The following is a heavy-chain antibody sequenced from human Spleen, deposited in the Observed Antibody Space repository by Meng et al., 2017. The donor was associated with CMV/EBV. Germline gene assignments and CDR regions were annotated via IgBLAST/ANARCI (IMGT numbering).Heavy chain of an antibody. CDR1: RFTFSNYA. V-gene: IGHV3-23*01. Sequence: GESLKISCAASRFTFSNYAMSWVRQAPGEGLEWVSAVTGSGGSTYYADSVKGRFTISRDNSKNTLYLQMNSLRVEDTAVYYCAKAFSSSWYREYYDSWGQRTLVTVS. J-gene: IGHJ4*02. CDR2: VTGSGGST. CDR3: AKAFSSSWYREYYDS. D-gene: IGHD6-13*01.